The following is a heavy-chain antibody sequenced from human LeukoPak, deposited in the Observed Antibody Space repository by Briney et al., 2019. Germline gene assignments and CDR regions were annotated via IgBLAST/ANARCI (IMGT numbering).Heavy chain of an antibody. D-gene: IGHD3-9*01. CDR3: ARGTKVLRYFDWLVGGFDP. J-gene: IGHJ5*02. CDR1: GYTFTSYD. CDR2: MNPNSGNT. V-gene: IGHV1-8*01. Sequence: GASVKVSCKASGYTFTSYDINWVRQATGQGLEWMGWMNPNSGNTGYAQKFQGRVTMTRNTSISTAYMELSSLRSEDTAVYYCARGTKVLRYFDWLVGGFDPWGQGTLVTVSS.